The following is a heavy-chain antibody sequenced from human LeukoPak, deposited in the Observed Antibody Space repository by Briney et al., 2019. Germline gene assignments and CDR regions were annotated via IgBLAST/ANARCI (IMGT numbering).Heavy chain of an antibody. Sequence: SETLSLTCTVSGGSISSSSYYWGWIRQPPGKGLEWIGSIYYSGSTYYNPSLKSRVTISVDTSKNQFSLKLSSVTAADTAVHYCARQRRYYDSSGYYPDAFDIWGQGTMVTVSS. J-gene: IGHJ3*02. CDR3: ARQRRYYDSSGYYPDAFDI. D-gene: IGHD3-22*01. V-gene: IGHV4-39*01. CDR2: IYYSGST. CDR1: GGSISSSSYY.